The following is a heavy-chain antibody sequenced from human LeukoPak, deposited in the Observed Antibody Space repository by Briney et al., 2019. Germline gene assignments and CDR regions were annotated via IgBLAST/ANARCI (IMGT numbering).Heavy chain of an antibody. Sequence: PGRSLRLSCAASGFTFSSYGMHWVRQAPGKGLEWVAVISYDGSNKYYADSVKGRFTISRDNSKNTLYLQMNSLRAEDTAVYYCARDGSVRGVIIPTLDYWGQGTLVTVSS. CDR1: GFTFSSYG. D-gene: IGHD3-10*01. J-gene: IGHJ4*02. V-gene: IGHV3-30*03. CDR3: ARDGSVRGVIIPTLDY. CDR2: ISYDGSNK.